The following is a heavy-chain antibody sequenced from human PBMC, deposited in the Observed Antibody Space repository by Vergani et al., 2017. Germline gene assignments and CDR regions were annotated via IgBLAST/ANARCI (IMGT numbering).Heavy chain of an antibody. V-gene: IGHV3-48*04. CDR1: GFTFSSYS. Sequence: EVQLVESGGGLVQPGGSLRLSCAASGFTFSSYSMNWVRQAPGKGLEWVSYISSSSSTIYYADSVKGRFTISRDNAKNSLYLQMNSLRAEDTAVYYCARDGVVVSAPLDYGGQGTLVTVSS. J-gene: IGHJ4*02. CDR3: ARDGVVVSAPLDY. CDR2: ISSSSSTI. D-gene: IGHD2-15*01.